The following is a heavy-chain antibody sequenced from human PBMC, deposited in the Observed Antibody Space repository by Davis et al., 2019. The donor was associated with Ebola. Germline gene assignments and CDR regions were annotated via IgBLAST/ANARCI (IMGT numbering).Heavy chain of an antibody. CDR3: ARLRCSYGACYRSQVRYYALDV. Sequence: GSLRLSCAASGFTFSDYSMNWVRQAPGKGLEWIGYVYITETTYNPSLKSRVSISKDTSKNQFSLKLTSVTAADTALYYCARLRCSYGACYRSQVRYYALDVWGQGTAVIVSS. J-gene: IGHJ6*02. CDR1: GFTFSDYS. CDR2: VYITETT. V-gene: IGHV4-59*01. D-gene: IGHD2-8*01.